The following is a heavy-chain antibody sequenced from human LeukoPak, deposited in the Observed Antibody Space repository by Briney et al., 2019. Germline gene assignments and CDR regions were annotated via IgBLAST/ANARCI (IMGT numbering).Heavy chain of an antibody. J-gene: IGHJ6*02. V-gene: IGHV3-9*01. CDR1: GFIFNNHA. CDR3: AKDLYDYGDYVYGMDV. D-gene: IGHD4-17*01. Sequence: PGGSLRLSCGVSGFIFNNHAMLWLRRAPGKGVEGVSDISWNSDNIGCGHCVKGRFTISRDNAKNSLYLQMNSLRDEDTALYYCAKDLYDYGDYVYGMDVWGQGTTVTVSS. CDR2: ISWNSDNI.